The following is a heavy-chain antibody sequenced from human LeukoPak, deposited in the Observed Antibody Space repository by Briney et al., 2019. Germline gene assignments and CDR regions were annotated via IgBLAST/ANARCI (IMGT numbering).Heavy chain of an antibody. CDR2: IYYSGST. CDR1: GGSISSGGYY. J-gene: IGHJ5*02. D-gene: IGHD5-18*01. V-gene: IGHV4-31*03. CDR3: ERGGYSYGYSFWFDP. Sequence: SQTLSLTCTVSGGSISSGGYYWSWIRQHPGKGLEWIAYIYYSGSTYYNPSLKSRVTISVDTSKNQFSLKLSSVTAADTAVYYCERGGYSYGYSFWFDPWGQGILVTVSS.